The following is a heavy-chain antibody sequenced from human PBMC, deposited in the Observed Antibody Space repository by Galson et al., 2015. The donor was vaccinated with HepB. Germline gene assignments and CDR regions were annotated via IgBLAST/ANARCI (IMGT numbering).Heavy chain of an antibody. CDR1: GFTFSSYW. V-gene: IGHV3-7*03. CDR2: IKQDGSEK. CDR3: ARAGWNIVVVPVYYYYMDV. D-gene: IGHD2-2*01. Sequence: SLRLSCAASGFTFSSYWMSWVRQAPGKGLEWVANIKQDGSEKYYVDSVKGRFTISRDNAKNSLYLQMNSLRAEDTAVYYCARAGWNIVVVPVYYYYMDVWGKGTTVTVSS. J-gene: IGHJ6*03.